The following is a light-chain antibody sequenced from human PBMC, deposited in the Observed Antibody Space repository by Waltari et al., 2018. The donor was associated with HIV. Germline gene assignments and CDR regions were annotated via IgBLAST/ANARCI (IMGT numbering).Light chain of an antibody. CDR1: SSDVGGYNY. V-gene: IGLV2-14*01. CDR2: EVS. Sequence: QSALTQPASVSGSPGQSITISCTGTSSDVGGYNYVSWYQHHPGKAPKLLIYEVSNRPSGVSNRFPGSKSDNTASLTISGLQAEDEADYYCSSYTSDYTYVFGSGTEVTVL. J-gene: IGLJ1*01. CDR3: SSYTSDYTYV.